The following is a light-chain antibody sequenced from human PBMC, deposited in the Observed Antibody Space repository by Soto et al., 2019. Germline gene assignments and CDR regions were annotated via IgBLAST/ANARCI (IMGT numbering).Light chain of an antibody. CDR1: QSLPTKA. Sequence: EIVLTQSPGTLSLSPGERVTLSCRASQSLPTKALAWYQQKPGQTPRLLIYGASTRDTAIPDRFNGSGSGTDFTLTISRVEPEDFAVEYCQQYGDLPFSFGPGTRVDIK. J-gene: IGKJ3*01. V-gene: IGKV3-20*01. CDR2: GAS. CDR3: QQYGDLPFS.